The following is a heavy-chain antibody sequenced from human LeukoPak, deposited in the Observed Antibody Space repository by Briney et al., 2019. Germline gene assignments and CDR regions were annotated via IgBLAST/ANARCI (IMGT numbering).Heavy chain of an antibody. CDR1: GGSISSGGYY. CDR2: IYYSGST. V-gene: IGHV4-31*03. Sequence: PSETLSLTCTVSGGSISSGGYYWSWIRQHPGKGLEWIGYIYYSGSTYYNPSLKSRVTISVDTSKNQFSLKLSSVTAADTAVYYCARERYYQLSEPYFDYWGQGTLVTVSS. J-gene: IGHJ4*02. CDR3: ARERYYQLSEPYFDY. D-gene: IGHD2-2*01.